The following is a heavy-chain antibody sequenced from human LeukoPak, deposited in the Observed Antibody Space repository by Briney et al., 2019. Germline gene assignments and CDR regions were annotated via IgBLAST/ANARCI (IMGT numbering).Heavy chain of an antibody. CDR3: ARLVTMEYNWFDP. D-gene: IGHD4/OR15-4a*01. J-gene: IGHJ5*02. Sequence: GGSLRLSCAASGFTFSSYSINWVRQAPGKGLEWVSYISSSTTISYADSVKGRFTISRDNAKNSLYLQMNSLRAEDTAVYYCARLVTMEYNWFDPWGQGTLVTVSS. CDR2: ISSSTTI. CDR1: GFTFSSYS. V-gene: IGHV3-48*01.